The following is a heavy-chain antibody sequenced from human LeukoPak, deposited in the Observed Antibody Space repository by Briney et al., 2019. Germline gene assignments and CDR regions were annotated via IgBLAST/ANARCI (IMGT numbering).Heavy chain of an antibody. J-gene: IGHJ4*02. D-gene: IGHD3-22*01. Sequence: PGGSLRLSCAASGFTFSSYGMHWVRQAPGKGLEWVAVIWYDGSNKYYADSVKGRFTISRDNSKNTLYLQMNSLRAEDTAVYYCAKALSDGSGYYYPQDYWGQGTLVTVSS. CDR3: AKALSDGSGYYYPQDY. V-gene: IGHV3-33*06. CDR2: IWYDGSNK. CDR1: GFTFSSYG.